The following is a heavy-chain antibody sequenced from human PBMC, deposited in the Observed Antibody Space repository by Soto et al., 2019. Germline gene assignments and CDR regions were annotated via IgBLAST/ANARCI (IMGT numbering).Heavy chain of an antibody. D-gene: IGHD6-19*01. CDR3: AKDIRSLGAVAGTGSAFDI. J-gene: IGHJ3*02. CDR1: GFTFDDYA. Sequence: VQLVESGGGLVQPGRSLRISCAASGFTFDDYAMHWVRQAPGKGLEWVSGISWNSGSIGYADSVKGRFTISRDNAKNSLYLQMNSLRAEDTALYYCAKDIRSLGAVAGTGSAFDIWGQGTMVTVSS. V-gene: IGHV3-9*01. CDR2: ISWNSGSI.